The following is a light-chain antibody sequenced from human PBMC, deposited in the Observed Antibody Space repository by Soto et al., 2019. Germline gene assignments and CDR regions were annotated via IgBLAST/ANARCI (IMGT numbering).Light chain of an antibody. CDR2: DAS. Sequence: DIQMTQSPSTLSASVGYRFTITCRASQRISTWLAWYQQKPGKVPKLLISDASTLDSEVPSRFRGSGFGTEFTLTINSLQPDDFATYYCQHYDRYSGTFGQGTTGDIK. CDR3: QHYDRYSGT. J-gene: IGKJ1*01. CDR1: QRISTW. V-gene: IGKV1-5*01.